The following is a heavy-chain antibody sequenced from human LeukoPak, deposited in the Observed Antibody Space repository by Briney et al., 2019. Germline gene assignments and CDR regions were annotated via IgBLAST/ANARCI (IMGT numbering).Heavy chain of an antibody. Sequence: GGSLRLSCAASGFTFSSYWMSWVRQAPGKGLEWVANIKQDGSEKYYVDSVKGRFTISRDNAKNSLYLQMNSLRAEDTAVYYCASRGSGSQYYYYYYYMDVWGKGTTVTVSS. V-gene: IGHV3-7*01. CDR3: ASRGSGSQYYYYYYYMDV. CDR2: IKQDGSEK. D-gene: IGHD3-10*01. J-gene: IGHJ6*03. CDR1: GFTFSSYW.